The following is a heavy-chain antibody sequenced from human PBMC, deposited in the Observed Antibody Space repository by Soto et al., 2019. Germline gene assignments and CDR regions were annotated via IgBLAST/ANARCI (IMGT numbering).Heavy chain of an antibody. CDR2: VYFSGKT. CDR1: SGSVRSSRYY. J-gene: IGHJ6*03. Sequence: QLQLQESGPGLVKSSETLSLTCTVSSGSVRSSRYYWGWIRQSPGKGLEWIGSVYFSGKTYYNPSPARRVTIALDTPTNQFSLRVSAMTAADTAVYFWARLDYSNLSSTSYSYIAVWGKGTTVSVSS. CDR3: ARLDYSNLSSTSYSYIAV. D-gene: IGHD4-4*01. V-gene: IGHV4-39*01.